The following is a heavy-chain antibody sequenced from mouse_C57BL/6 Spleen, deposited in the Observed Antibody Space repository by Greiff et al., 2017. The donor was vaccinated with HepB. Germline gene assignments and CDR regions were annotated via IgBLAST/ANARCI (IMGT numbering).Heavy chain of an antibody. J-gene: IGHJ4*01. CDR3: SSHSPNYYGSSHLYYAMDY. CDR1: GFTFSSYA. Sequence: EVQGVESGGGLVKPGGSLKLSCAASGFTFSSYAMSWVRQTPEKRLEWVATISDGGSYTYYPDNVKGRFTISRDNAKNNLYLQMSHLKSQDTAMYYWSSHSPNYYGSSHLYYAMDYWGQGTSVTVSS. D-gene: IGHD1-1*01. CDR2: ISDGGSYT. V-gene: IGHV5-4*01.